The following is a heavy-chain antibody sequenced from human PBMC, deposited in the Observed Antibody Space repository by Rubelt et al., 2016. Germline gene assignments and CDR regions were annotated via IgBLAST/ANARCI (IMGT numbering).Heavy chain of an antibody. CDR2: IWYDGSNK. J-gene: IGHJ1*01. CDR1: GFTFSSYG. D-gene: IGHD6-19*01. V-gene: IGHV3-33*03. CDR3: AKAGVSGWYFGYFQH. Sequence: RLSCAASGFTFSSYGMHWVRQAPGKGLEWVAVIWYDGSNKYYADSVKGRFTISRDNAKNSLYLQMNSLRAEDTALYYCAKAGVSGWYFGYFQHWGQGTLVTVSS.